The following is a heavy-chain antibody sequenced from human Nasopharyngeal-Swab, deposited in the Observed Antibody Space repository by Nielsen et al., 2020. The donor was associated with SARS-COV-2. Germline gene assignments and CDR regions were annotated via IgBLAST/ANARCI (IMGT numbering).Heavy chain of an antibody. D-gene: IGHD2-2*01. CDR2: INLSGRT. V-gene: IGHV4-34*01. Sequence: SQTLSLTCAVYGGSFNNYYWSWFRQPPGKGLEWIGEINLSGRTNYNPSLKSRVTISVDTSKNQFSLNLNSVTAADTAVYFCARGGVPSAMAYYFDYWGQGTLVTVFS. J-gene: IGHJ4*02. CDR3: ARGGVPSAMAYYFDY. CDR1: GGSFNNYY.